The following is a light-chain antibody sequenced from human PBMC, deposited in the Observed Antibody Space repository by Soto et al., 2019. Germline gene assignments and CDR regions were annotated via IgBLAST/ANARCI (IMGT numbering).Light chain of an antibody. V-gene: IGLV2-14*03. Sequence: QSALTQPASVSGSPGQSITISCTGTSSDVGGYNYVSWYQQHPGTVPKLMIYDASNRPLGISNRFSGSKSGNTASLTISGLQAEDEADYYCSSYTNSHTYVVFGGGTKLTVL. CDR3: SSYTNSHTYVV. CDR2: DAS. J-gene: IGLJ2*01. CDR1: SSDVGGYNY.